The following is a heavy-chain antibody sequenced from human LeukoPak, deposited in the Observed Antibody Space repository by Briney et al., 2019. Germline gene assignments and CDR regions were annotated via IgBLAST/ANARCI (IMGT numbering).Heavy chain of an antibody. CDR3: ARVVLYYDILTGYYLNWFDP. V-gene: IGHV1-18*01. CDR2: ISAYNGNT. Sequence: ASVKVSCKASGYTFTSYGISWVRQAPGQGLEWMGWISAYNGNTNYAQKLQGRVTMTTDTSTSTAYMELRSLRSDDTAVYYCARVVLYYDILTGYYLNWFDPWGQGTLVTVSP. CDR1: GYTFTSYG. J-gene: IGHJ5*02. D-gene: IGHD3-9*01.